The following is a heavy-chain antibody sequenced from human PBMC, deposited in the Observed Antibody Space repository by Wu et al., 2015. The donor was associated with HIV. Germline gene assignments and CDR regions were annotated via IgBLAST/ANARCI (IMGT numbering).Heavy chain of an antibody. J-gene: IGHJ4*02. CDR2: IIPIFGTA. V-gene: IGHV1-69*05. CDR3: ARGSVAGTDRFDY. D-gene: IGHD6-19*01. CDR1: GGTFSSYA. Sequence: QVQLVQSGAEVKKPGSSVKVSCKASGGTFSSYAISWVRQAPGQGLEWMGGIIPIFGTANYAQKLQGRVTMTTDASTSTAYMELRSLRSDDTAVYYCARGSVAGTDRFDYWGQGTLVTVSS.